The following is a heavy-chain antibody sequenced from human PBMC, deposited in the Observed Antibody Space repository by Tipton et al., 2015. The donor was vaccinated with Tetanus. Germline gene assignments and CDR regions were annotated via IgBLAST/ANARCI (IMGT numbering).Heavy chain of an antibody. Sequence: TLSLICTVSGGSFSNYYWTWIRQPPGKGLEYVGYIHNSGSTNYDPSLSGRVTIFMRTSDNQFSLRLRSVTAADTAVYYWARARAGTDNDNWGQGTLVTVSS. J-gene: IGHJ4*02. V-gene: IGHV4-59*01. CDR1: GGSFSNYY. CDR2: IHNSGST. D-gene: IGHD6-13*01. CDR3: ARARAGTDNDN.